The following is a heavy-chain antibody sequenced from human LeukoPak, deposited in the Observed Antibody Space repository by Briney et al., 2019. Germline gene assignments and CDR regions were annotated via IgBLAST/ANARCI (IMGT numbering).Heavy chain of an antibody. CDR1: GFTFSSYS. V-gene: IGHV3-21*01. CDR3: ARDLGPTVVTRRNGKAFDT. Sequence: PGGSLRLSCAASGFTFSSYSMNWVRQAPGKGLEWVSSISSSSSYIYYADSVKGRFTISRDNAKNSLYLQMNSLRAEDTAVYYCARDLGPTVVTRRNGKAFDTWGQGTMVTVSS. D-gene: IGHD4-23*01. CDR2: ISSSSSYI. J-gene: IGHJ3*02.